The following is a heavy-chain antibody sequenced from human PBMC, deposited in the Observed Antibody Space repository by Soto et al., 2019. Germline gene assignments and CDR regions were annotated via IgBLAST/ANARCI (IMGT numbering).Heavy chain of an antibody. D-gene: IGHD3-3*01. CDR2: IYYSGST. J-gene: IGHJ4*02. CDR1: GGSISSYY. V-gene: IGHV4-59*01. CDR3: ASSGPYDFWSGYYTSFDY. Sequence: TVSGGSISSYYWSWIRQPPGKGLEWIGYIYYSGSTNYNPSLKSRVTISVDTSKNQFSLKLSSVTAADTAVYYCASSGPYDFWSGYYTSFDYWGQGTLVTVSS.